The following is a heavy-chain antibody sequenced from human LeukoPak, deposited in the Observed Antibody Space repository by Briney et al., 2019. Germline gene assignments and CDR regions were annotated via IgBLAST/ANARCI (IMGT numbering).Heavy chain of an antibody. J-gene: IGHJ4*02. V-gene: IGHV3-23*01. D-gene: IGHD3-22*01. CDR2: LSGGGGST. CDR1: GLTFSNYA. CDR3: AKDPGYDSSGNYYY. Sequence: GGSLRLSCAASGLTFSNYAMSWVRQAPGKGLEWVSTLSGGGGSTYYAASVRGRFTISRDNSKNTLYLQMNSLRAEDTAVYYCAKDPGYDSSGNYYYWGQGTLVAVSS.